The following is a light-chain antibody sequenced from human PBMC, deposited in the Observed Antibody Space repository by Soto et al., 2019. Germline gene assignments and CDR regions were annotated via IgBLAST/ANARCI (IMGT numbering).Light chain of an antibody. CDR3: QQYNNWPPIT. V-gene: IGKV3-15*01. Sequence: VMTQAPATLSVSPGERATLSCRASQYVSSFLAWYQQKPGQAPRLLIYGASTRATGIPARFSGSGSGTEFTLTITSLQSEDFAVYYCQQYNNWPPITFGQGTRLEIK. J-gene: IGKJ5*01. CDR1: QYVSSF. CDR2: GAS.